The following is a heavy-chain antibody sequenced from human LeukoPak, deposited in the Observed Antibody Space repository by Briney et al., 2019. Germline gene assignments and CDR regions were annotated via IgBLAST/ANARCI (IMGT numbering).Heavy chain of an antibody. CDR2: IYHSGST. CDR1: GYSISSGYY. CDR3: ARAVEQLYYYYYYMDV. J-gene: IGHJ6*03. Sequence: SETLSLTCAVSGYSISSGYYWGWIRQPPGKGLEWIGSIYHSGSTYYNPSLKSRVTISVDTSKNQFSLKLSSVTAADTAVYYCARAVEQLYYYYYYMDVWGKGTTVTVSS. V-gene: IGHV4-38-2*01. D-gene: IGHD6-6*01.